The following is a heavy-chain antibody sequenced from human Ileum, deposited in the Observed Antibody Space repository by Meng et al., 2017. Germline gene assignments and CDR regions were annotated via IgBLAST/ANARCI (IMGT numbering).Heavy chain of an antibody. CDR3: ARAPKYCTNAVCSRPLDS. V-gene: IGHV4-30-4*01. CDR1: CGSISRGDYY. CDR2: IYSNGNT. D-gene: IGHD2-8*01. J-gene: IGHJ4*02. Sequence: QVQLQESCLRLVKPSQTLPPTFTFPCGSISRGDYYWSWVRQSPGKGPEWIGYIYSNGNTYSNPSLRGRLMISIDTSKNQFSLKLSSVTAADTAVYYCARAPKYCTNAVCSRPLDSWGQGTLVTVSS.